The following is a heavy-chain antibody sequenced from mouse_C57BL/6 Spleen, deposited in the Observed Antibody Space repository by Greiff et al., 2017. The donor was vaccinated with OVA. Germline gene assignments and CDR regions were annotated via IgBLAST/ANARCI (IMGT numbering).Heavy chain of an antibody. CDR2: IDPSDSET. V-gene: IGHV1-52*01. Sequence: VKLQQPGAELVRPGSSVKLSCKASGYTFTSYWMHWVKQRPIQGLEWIGNIDPSDSETHYNQKFKDKATLTVDKSSSTAYMQLSSLTSEDSAVYYCARVLTGEGYFDVWGTGTTVTVSS. CDR3: ARVLTGEGYFDV. CDR1: GYTFTSYW. J-gene: IGHJ1*03. D-gene: IGHD4-1*01.